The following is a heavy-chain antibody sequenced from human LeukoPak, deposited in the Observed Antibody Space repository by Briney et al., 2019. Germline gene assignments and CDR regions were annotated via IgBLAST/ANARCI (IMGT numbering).Heavy chain of an antibody. D-gene: IGHD6-13*01. CDR3: ARDQWVSDHSSIWYVFNY. CDR2: ISYDGTNK. V-gene: IGHV3-30-3*01. CDR1: GFTSSSYA. J-gene: IGHJ4*02. Sequence: GGSLRLSCAASGFTSSSYAMHRAPQPPGKGLEWVAVISYDGTNKSSADSVRGRFTISRDNSKNTLYLQMTSLRAEDTAVYYCARDQWVSDHSSIWYVFNYWGEGALVTVSS.